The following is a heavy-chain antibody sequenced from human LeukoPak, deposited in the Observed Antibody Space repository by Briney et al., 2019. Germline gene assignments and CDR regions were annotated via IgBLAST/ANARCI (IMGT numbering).Heavy chain of an antibody. J-gene: IGHJ4*02. CDR2: INPNSGGT. CDR1: GYTFTGYY. CDR3: ARDQGVTTGGLSNFDY. D-gene: IGHD1/OR15-1a*01. Sequence: ASVKVSCKASGYTFTGYYMHWVRQAPGQGLEWMGWINPNSGGTNYAQKFQGRVTMTRDMSISTAYMELSSLRSDDTAVYYCARDQGVTTGGLSNFDYWGQGTLVTVSS. V-gene: IGHV1-2*02.